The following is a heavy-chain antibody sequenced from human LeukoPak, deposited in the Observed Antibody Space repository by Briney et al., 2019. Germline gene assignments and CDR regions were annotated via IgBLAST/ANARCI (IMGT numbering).Heavy chain of an antibody. CDR3: ARGPVIVVVVAAMASYFDY. D-gene: IGHD2-15*01. V-gene: IGHV1-69*13. CDR2: IIPIFGTA. Sequence: GASVKVSCKASGGTFSSYAISWARQAPGQGLEWMGGIIPIFGTANYAQKFQGRVTITADESTSTAYMELSSLRSEDTAVYYCARGPVIVVVVAAMASYFDYWGQGTLVTVSS. J-gene: IGHJ4*02. CDR1: GGTFSSYA.